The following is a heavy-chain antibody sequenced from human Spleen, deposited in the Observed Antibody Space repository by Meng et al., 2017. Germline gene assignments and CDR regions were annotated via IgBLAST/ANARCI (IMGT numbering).Heavy chain of an antibody. J-gene: IGHJ4*02. CDR3: AGRVMGAAAYDF. V-gene: IGHV3-53*02. CDR1: GFTVSGNY. CDR2: IYGDGST. Sequence: TGSSLIQPVKSLRISLAAPGFTVSGNYMTWARQAPGKGLEWVSLIYGDGSTLYADSVKGRFTISRDNSKNTVYLQMNSLRVEDTAVYHCAGRVMGAAAYDFWGQGTLVTVSS. D-gene: IGHD6-13*01.